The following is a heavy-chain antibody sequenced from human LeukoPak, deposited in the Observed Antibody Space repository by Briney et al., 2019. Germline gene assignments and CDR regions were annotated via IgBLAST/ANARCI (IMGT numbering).Heavy chain of an antibody. V-gene: IGHV1-2*02. D-gene: IGHD2-2*01. Sequence: ASVKVSCKALGYTFTDYYMHWVRQAPGQGLEWMGWINPNSGGTNYAQKFQGRVTMTRDTSISTAYMELSRLRSDDTAVYYCARDNAMAGSDYWGQGTLVTVSS. J-gene: IGHJ4*02. CDR2: INPNSGGT. CDR1: GYTFTDYY. CDR3: ARDNAMAGSDY.